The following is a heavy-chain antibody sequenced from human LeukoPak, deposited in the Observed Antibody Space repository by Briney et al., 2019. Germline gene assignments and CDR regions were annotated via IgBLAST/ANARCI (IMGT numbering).Heavy chain of an antibody. CDR1: GFTFDDYA. Sequence: GGSRRLSCAASGFTFDDYAMHWVRQAPGKGLEWVSGISWNSGSIGYADSVKGRFTISRDNAKNSLYLQMNSLRAEDTALYYCAKDHCSSTSCYREGFDYWGQGTLVTVSS. V-gene: IGHV3-9*01. D-gene: IGHD2-2*02. J-gene: IGHJ4*02. CDR2: ISWNSGSI. CDR3: AKDHCSSTSCYREGFDY.